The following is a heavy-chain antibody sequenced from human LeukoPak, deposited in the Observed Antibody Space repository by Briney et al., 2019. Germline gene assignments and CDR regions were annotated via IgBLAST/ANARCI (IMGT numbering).Heavy chain of an antibody. Sequence: GGSLGLSCAASGFTFSSYTFKWVRQAPGKGLEWVASITSTSSYIYYSDSVQGRFAVSRDNAKNSLYLQMNSLRVEDTAVFYCVRRGPNNSGLDYWGQGTLVTVPS. D-gene: IGHD5-12*01. CDR3: VRRGPNNSGLDY. CDR2: ITSTSSYI. CDR1: GFTFSSYT. J-gene: IGHJ4*02. V-gene: IGHV3-21*01.